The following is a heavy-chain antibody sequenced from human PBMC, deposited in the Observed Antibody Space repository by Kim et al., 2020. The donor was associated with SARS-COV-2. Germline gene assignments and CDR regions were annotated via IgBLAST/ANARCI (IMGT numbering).Heavy chain of an antibody. Sequence: ASVKVSCKASGYTFTNYGISWVRQAPGQGLEWMGWINTYNGNTKYAQKLQGRVTXXXXTXTXTAYMELRSLKSDDRAXXYCXXXQLRFLEWVPYAFDYXGQGXXXTVXX. J-gene: IGHJ4*02. D-gene: IGHD3-3*01. CDR3: XXXQLRFLEWVPYAFDY. CDR2: INTYNGNT. V-gene: IGHV1-18*04. CDR1: GYTFTNYG.